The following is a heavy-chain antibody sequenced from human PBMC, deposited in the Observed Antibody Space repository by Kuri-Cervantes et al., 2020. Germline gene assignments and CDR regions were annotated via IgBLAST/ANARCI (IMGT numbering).Heavy chain of an antibody. CDR2: IGTAGDT. J-gene: IGHJ4*02. D-gene: IGHD1-1*01. CDR1: GFTFSSYD. Sequence: GGSLRLSCAASGFTFSSYDMHWVRQATGKGLEWVSAIGTAGDTYYPDSVKGRFTISRDSSKNTLYLQMNSLRAEDTAVYYCATQRRGTTTWGQGTLVTVSS. V-gene: IGHV3-13*01. CDR3: ATQRRGTTT.